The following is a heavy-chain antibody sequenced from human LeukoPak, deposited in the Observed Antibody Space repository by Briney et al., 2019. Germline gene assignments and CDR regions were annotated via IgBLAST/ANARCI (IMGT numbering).Heavy chain of an antibody. D-gene: IGHD2/OR15-2a*01. V-gene: IGHV4-4*02. CDR3: SRGRSMPRGYFDY. CDR2: IYHSGST. J-gene: IGHJ4*02. Sequence: PSETLSLTCAVSGGSISSSNWWSWVRQPPGKGLEWIGEIYHSGSTNYNPALRSRVTKSVDKSKNQFSLKLSALTAADGAGCYFSRGRSMPRGYFDYWGQGTLVTVSS. CDR1: GGSISSSNW.